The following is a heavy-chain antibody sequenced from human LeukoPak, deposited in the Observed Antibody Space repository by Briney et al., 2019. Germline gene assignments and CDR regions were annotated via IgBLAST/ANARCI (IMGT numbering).Heavy chain of an antibody. D-gene: IGHD3-16*01. CDR1: GFTFSSYS. Sequence: PGGSLRLSCAASGFTFSSYSMNWVRQAPGKGLEWVSSISSSSSYIYYADSAKGRFTISRDNAKNSLYLQMNSLRAEDTAVYYCARVWDYYYYMDVWGKGTTVTVSS. V-gene: IGHV3-21*01. CDR2: ISSSSSYI. CDR3: ARVWDYYYYMDV. J-gene: IGHJ6*03.